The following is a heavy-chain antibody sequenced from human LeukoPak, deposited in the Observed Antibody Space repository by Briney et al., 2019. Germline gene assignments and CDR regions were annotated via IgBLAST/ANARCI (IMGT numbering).Heavy chain of an antibody. CDR1: GGSIRSSYYY. J-gene: IGHJ5*02. D-gene: IGHD6-19*01. CDR2: VYYSGST. CDR3: ARDIAVAGNNWLDP. Sequence: SETLSLTCTVSGGSIRSSYYYWGWIRQPPGKGLEWIGYVYYSGSTNYNPSLKNRVTISVDTSKNQFSLKLSSVTAADTAVYYCARDIAVAGNNWLDPWGQGTLVTVSS. V-gene: IGHV4-61*01.